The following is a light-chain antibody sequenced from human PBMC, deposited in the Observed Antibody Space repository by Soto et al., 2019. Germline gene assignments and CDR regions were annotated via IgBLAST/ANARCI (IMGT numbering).Light chain of an antibody. CDR2: DVY. CDR3: CSYAGGYTPVV. V-gene: IGLV2-11*01. Sequence: QSALTQPRSVSGSPGQSVTISCTGTRSDVGGYNYVSWYQQHPGKAPKLMIYDVYKRASGVPDRFSGSKSGNTASLTISGLQAEDEADYYCCSYAGGYTPVVFGGGTKLTVL. CDR1: RSDVGGYNY. J-gene: IGLJ2*01.